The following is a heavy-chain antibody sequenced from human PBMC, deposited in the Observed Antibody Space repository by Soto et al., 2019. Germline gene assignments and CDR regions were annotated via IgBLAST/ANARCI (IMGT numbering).Heavy chain of an antibody. D-gene: IGHD6-6*01. Sequence: PGGSLRLSCTASGFTFTNYAMTWARQAPGKGLEWVSTISGSGFRTYYADSVKGRFTISRDNSKNTLDLQMNSLRAEDTAIYYCAKDHAREQFVRGENWFDSWGQGTLVTVSS. J-gene: IGHJ5*01. CDR3: AKDHAREQFVRGENWFDS. V-gene: IGHV3-23*01. CDR1: GFTFTNYA. CDR2: ISGSGFRT.